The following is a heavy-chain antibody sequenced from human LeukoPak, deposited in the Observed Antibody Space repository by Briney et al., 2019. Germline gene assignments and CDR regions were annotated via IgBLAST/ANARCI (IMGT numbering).Heavy chain of an antibody. Sequence: GGSLRLSCAASEFTFCNYWMSWVREAPGKGREGVANIKQDGREKYYVDSVKGRFTISRDNAENSLYLQMNSLRPEDTAVYYCAREGYGDPFDYWGQGPLVTVSS. CDR3: AREGYGDPFDY. J-gene: IGHJ4*02. CDR1: EFTFCNYW. D-gene: IGHD4-17*01. V-gene: IGHV3-7*01. CDR2: IKQDGREK.